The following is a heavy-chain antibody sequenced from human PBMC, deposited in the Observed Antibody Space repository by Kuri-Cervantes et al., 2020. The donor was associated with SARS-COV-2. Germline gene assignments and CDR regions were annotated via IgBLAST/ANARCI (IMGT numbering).Heavy chain of an antibody. CDR1: GYTFTDYY. CDR3: ARNRRMSGYSFGLDL. J-gene: IGHJ4*02. D-gene: IGHD5-18*01. V-gene: IGHV1-2*02. Sequence: ASVKVSCKTSGYTFTDYYMHWVRQAPGQGPEWMGWINPDGGTNSAQKFQGRVTMTRDTSTSTVHMELRRLRFDDTAVYYCARNRRMSGYSFGLDLWGQGTLVTVSS. CDR2: INPDGGT.